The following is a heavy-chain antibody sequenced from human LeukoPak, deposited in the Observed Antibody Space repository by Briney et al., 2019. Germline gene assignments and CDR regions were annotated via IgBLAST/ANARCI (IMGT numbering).Heavy chain of an antibody. J-gene: IGHJ4*02. CDR2: LYSGGSA. D-gene: IGHD1-26*01. V-gene: IGHV3-23*01. CDR1: GFTFSSYA. Sequence: GGSLRLSCAASGFTFSSYAMSWVRQAPGKGLEWVSILYSGGSAYYTDSVKGRFTLSRDNSKNTLYLQMNSLRAEDTAVYYCARDWGGRNRYDYWGQGTLVTVSS. CDR3: ARDWGGRNRYDY.